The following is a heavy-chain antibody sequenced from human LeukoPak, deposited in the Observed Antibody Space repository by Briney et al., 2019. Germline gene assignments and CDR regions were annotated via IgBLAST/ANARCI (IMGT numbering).Heavy chain of an antibody. CDR1: GFSLSSGYY. J-gene: IGHJ5*02. D-gene: IGHD3-10*01. CDR3: ARNHGSWRGEWFDP. Sequence: SETLSLTCTVSGFSLSSGYYWGWIRQPPGKWLEWIGSIYHGGSTHYNPSLKSQVTISVDTSKNQFSLKMSSVTAADTAVYYCARNHGSWRGEWFDPWGQGTLVTVSS. V-gene: IGHV4-38-2*02. CDR2: IYHGGST.